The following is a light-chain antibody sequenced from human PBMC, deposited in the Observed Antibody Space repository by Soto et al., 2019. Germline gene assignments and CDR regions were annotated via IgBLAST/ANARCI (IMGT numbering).Light chain of an antibody. J-gene: IGLJ1*01. Sequence: QSVLAQPASVSGSPGQSITISCTGTSSDIGDSNFVSWYQHHPGKAPKLLIYDVSDRPSRISSRFSGSKSANTASLTISGLQAEDEADYYCCSYAGSYTYVFGTGTKVTVL. CDR1: SSDIGDSNF. V-gene: IGLV2-14*01. CDR3: CSYAGSYTYV. CDR2: DVS.